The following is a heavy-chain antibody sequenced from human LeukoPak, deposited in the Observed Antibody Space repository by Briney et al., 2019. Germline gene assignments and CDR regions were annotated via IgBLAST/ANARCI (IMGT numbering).Heavy chain of an antibody. CDR3: ARTYGSGSYYGWFDP. J-gene: IGHJ5*02. Sequence: ASVKVSCKXSGYTFTGNYMHWVRQAPGQGLEWMGRINPNSGGTNYAQKFQGRVTMTRDTSISTAYMELSRLRSDDTAVYYCARTYGSGSYYGWFDPWGQGTLVTVSS. CDR1: GYTFTGNY. V-gene: IGHV1-2*06. CDR2: INPNSGGT. D-gene: IGHD3-10*01.